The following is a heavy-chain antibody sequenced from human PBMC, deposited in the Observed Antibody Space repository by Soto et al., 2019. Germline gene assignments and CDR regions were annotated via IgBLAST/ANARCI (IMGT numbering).Heavy chain of an antibody. CDR2: ISAYNGHT. D-gene: IGHD3-9*01. J-gene: IGHJ4*02. CDR1: GYTFTSYR. V-gene: IGHV1-18*01. Sequence: QVQLVQSGAEVKKPGASVKVSCKASGYTFTSYRISWVRQAPGQGLEWMGWISAYNGHTNYAQKLQGRVTMTTATSRSTAYMELRSLRSDDTAVYYCARVGLKGRYFDRFDYWGQGTLVTVSP. CDR3: ARVGLKGRYFDRFDY.